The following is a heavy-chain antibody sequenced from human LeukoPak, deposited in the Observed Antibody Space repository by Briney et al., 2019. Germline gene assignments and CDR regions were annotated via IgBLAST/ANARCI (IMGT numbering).Heavy chain of an antibody. D-gene: IGHD1-26*01. J-gene: IGHJ3*02. Sequence: PGGSLRLSCAASGFTFSDYNMNWVRQVPGKGLESVSYMSRSGDIIYYADSVKGRFTISRDNSKNTLYLQMNSLRAEDTAVYYCAKDRRPSGRSDAFDIWGQGTMVTVSS. CDR1: GFTFSDYN. CDR3: AKDRRPSGRSDAFDI. V-gene: IGHV3-48*01. CDR2: MSRSGDII.